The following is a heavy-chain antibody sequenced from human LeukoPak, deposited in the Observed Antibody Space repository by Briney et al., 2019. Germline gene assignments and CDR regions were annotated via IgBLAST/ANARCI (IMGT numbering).Heavy chain of an antibody. J-gene: IGHJ4*02. D-gene: IGHD2-15*01. V-gene: IGHV3-7*05. CDR3: ARYRTLAAILN. Sequence: GGSLRLSCAASGFTFRSYWMSWVRQAPGKGLEWVANINQDGSEKYYVDSVKGRFTISRDNTKNSLYLQMKSLRGEDTAVYYCARYRTLAAILNWGQGTLVTVSS. CDR1: GFTFRSYW. CDR2: INQDGSEK.